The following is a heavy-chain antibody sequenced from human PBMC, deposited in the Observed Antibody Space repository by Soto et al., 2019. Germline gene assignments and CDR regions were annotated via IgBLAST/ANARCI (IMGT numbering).Heavy chain of an antibody. CDR3: TRVWAVPGRRGFDP. Sequence: EVQLVESGGGLVQPGRSLRLSCTVSGFTFGDYLMSWFRQAPGKGLEWVGFTRSKAYGGTTEYAASVKDRFTISRDDSKSIAYLQMNSLKTEDTAVYYCTRVWAVPGRRGFDPWGQGTLVTVSS. V-gene: IGHV3-49*03. J-gene: IGHJ5*02. CDR1: GFTFGDYL. CDR2: TRSKAYGGTT. D-gene: IGHD6-19*01.